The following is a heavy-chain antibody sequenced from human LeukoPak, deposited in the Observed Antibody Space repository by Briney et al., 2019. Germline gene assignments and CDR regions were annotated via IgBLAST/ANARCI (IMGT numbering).Heavy chain of an antibody. D-gene: IGHD5-24*01. CDR1: GFPFSSYW. CDR2: IKQDGSKK. CDR3: TRVGYIDEGIDY. V-gene: IGHV3-7*04. J-gene: IGHJ4*02. Sequence: GGSLRLSCVASGFPFSSYWMTWVRQAPGKGLEWVANIKQDGSKKSYVDSVKGRFTISRDNAKNSLYLQMNNLRAEDTAIYYCTRVGYIDEGIDYWGQGTLVTVSS.